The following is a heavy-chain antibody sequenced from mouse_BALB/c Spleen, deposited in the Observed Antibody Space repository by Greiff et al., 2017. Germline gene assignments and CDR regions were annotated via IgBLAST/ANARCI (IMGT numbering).Heavy chain of an antibody. V-gene: IGHV14-3*02. CDR3: ARGSSSDY. CDR1: GFNIKDTY. J-gene: IGHJ2*01. Sequence: EVKLQESGAELVKPGASVKLSCTASGFNIKDTYMHWVKQRPEQGLEWIGRIDPANGNTKYDPKFQGKATITADTSSNTAYLQLSSLTSEDTAVYYCARGSSSDYWGQGTTLTVSS. CDR2: IDPANGNT. D-gene: IGHD1-1*01.